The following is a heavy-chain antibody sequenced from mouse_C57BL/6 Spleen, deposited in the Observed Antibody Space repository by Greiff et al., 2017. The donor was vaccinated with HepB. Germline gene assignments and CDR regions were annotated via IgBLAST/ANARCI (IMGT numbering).Heavy chain of an antibody. CDR2: ISYDGSN. D-gene: IGHD2-4*01. V-gene: IGHV3-6*01. CDR1: GYSITSGYY. CDR3: ARGLRHWYFDV. Sequence: EVKLEESGPGLVKPSQSLSLTCSVTGYSITSGYYWNWIRQFPGNKLEWMGYISYDGSNNYNPSLKNRISITRDTSKNQFFLKLNSVTTEDTATYYCARGLRHWYFDVWGTGTTVTVSS. J-gene: IGHJ1*03.